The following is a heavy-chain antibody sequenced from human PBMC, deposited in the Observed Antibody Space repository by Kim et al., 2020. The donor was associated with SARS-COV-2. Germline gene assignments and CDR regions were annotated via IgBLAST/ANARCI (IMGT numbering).Heavy chain of an antibody. CDR3: ARQRWDHDAFDI. V-gene: IGHV4-59*08. D-gene: IGHD1-26*01. J-gene: IGHJ3*02. CDR1: GGSISSYY. Sequence: SETLSLTCTVSGGSISSYYWSWIRQPPGKGLEWIGYIYYSGSTNYNPSLKSRVTISVDTSKNQFSLKLSSVTAADTAVYYCARQRWDHDAFDIWGQGTMVTVSS. CDR2: IYYSGST.